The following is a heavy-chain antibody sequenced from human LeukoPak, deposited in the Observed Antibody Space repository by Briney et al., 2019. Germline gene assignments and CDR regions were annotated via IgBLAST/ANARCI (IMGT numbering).Heavy chain of an antibody. CDR3: ARLSAAGYDH. CDR2: ISSSSSYI. J-gene: IGHJ4*02. CDR1: GFTFSSYS. D-gene: IGHD6-13*01. V-gene: IGHV3-21*01. Sequence: GGSLRLSCAASGFTFSSYSMNWVRQAPGKGLEWVSSISSSSSYIYYADSVKGRFTISRDNAKNSLYLQMNSLRAEDTAVYFCARLSAAGYDHWGQGTLVTVSS.